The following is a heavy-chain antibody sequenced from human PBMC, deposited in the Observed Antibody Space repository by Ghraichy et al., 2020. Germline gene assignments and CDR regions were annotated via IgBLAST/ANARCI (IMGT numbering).Heavy chain of an antibody. V-gene: IGHV3-23*01. D-gene: IGHD3-10*01. CDR1: GFTFSSYA. CDR3: AKHPAVGSYYYMDV. J-gene: IGHJ6*03. CDR2: LSGSGVST. Sequence: WGSLRLSCAASGFTFSSYAMSWVRQAPGKGLEWVSALSGSGVSTYYADSVKGRFTISRDNAKNTLFLQMSSLRAEETAIYYCAKHPAVGSYYYMDVWGKGTTVTVSS.